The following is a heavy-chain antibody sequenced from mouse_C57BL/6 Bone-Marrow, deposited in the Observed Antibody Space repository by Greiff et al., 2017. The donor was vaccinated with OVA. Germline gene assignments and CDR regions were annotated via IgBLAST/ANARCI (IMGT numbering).Heavy chain of an antibody. J-gene: IGHJ2*01. D-gene: IGHD1-2*01. CDR3: ASDPLITTVYFDY. CDR1: GYSFTGYY. Sequence: VQLQQSGPELVKPGASVKISCKASGYSFTGYYMHWVKQSHGNILDWIGYIYPYNGVSSYNQKFKVKATLTVDKSSSTAYMDLRRLTSEDSAVYCCASDPLITTVYFDYWGQGTTLTVSS. CDR2: IYPYNGVS. V-gene: IGHV1-31*01.